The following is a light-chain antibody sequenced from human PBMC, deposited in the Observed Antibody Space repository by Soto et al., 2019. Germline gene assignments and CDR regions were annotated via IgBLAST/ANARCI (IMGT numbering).Light chain of an antibody. J-gene: IGLJ1*01. V-gene: IGLV2-23*01. CDR2: EGS. Sequence: QSVLTQPASVSGSPGQSITISCTGTSSDVGSYNLVSWYRHHPGKAPKLMVYEGSKWPSGVSNRFSGSKSGNTASLTISGLQAEDEADYYCCSYAGTSTYVFGTGTKVTVL. CDR3: CSYAGTSTYV. CDR1: SSDVGSYNL.